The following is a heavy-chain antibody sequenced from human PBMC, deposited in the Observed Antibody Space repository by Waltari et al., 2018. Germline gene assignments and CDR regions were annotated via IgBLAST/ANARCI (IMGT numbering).Heavy chain of an antibody. D-gene: IGHD6-13*01. CDR3: ASLIAAAPRFDP. J-gene: IGHJ2*01. Sequence: VQLVESGGGLVKPGGSLRLSCAASGFPFRSYSMTWARQAPGKGLEWIGEIYHSGSTNYNPSLKSRVTISVDKSKNQFSLKLSSVTAADTAVYYCASLIAAAPRFDPWGRGTLVTVSS. CDR1: GFPFRSYSM. CDR2: IYHSGST. V-gene: IGHV4-4*02.